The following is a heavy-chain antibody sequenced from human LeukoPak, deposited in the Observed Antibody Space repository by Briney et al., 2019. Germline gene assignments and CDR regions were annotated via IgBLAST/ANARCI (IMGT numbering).Heavy chain of an antibody. D-gene: IGHD6-19*01. Sequence: GGSLRLSCIASGFTFSIYGMHWVRQAPGKGLEWVAGIWEDGTNINYAGSVKGRFTVSRDNSKNTLYLQMNRLRVEDTAVYYCARPGYNSGWYEYWGQGTLLTVSS. CDR2: IWEDGTNI. CDR3: ARPGYNSGWYEY. CDR1: GFTFSIYG. V-gene: IGHV3-33*01. J-gene: IGHJ4*02.